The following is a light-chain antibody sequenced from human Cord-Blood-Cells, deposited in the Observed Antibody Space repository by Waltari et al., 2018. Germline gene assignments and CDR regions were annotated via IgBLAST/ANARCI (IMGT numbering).Light chain of an antibody. CDR3: CSYAGSYV. Sequence: QSALTQPRSVSGSPGQSVTISCTGTSRDVGGDNYVSWYQQHPGKAPKLMIYDVSKRPSGVPDRFSGSKSGNTASLTISGLQAEDEADYYCCSYAGSYVFGTGTKVTVL. CDR1: SRDVGGDNY. J-gene: IGLJ1*01. CDR2: DVS. V-gene: IGLV2-11*01.